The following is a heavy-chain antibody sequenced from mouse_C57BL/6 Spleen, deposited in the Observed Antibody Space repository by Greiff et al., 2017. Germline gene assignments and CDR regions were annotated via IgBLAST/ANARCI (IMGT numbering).Heavy chain of an antibody. J-gene: IGHJ3*01. D-gene: IGHD4-1*01. V-gene: IGHV5-17*01. CDR3: ARPGAGTWFAY. CDR2: ISSGSSTI. Sequence: EVQVVESGGGLAKPGGSLKLSCAASGFTFSDYGLHWVRQAPEKGLEWVAYISSGSSTIYYADTVKGRFTISRDNAKNTLFLQMTSLRSEDTAMYYCARPGAGTWFAYWGQGTLVTVSA. CDR1: GFTFSDYG.